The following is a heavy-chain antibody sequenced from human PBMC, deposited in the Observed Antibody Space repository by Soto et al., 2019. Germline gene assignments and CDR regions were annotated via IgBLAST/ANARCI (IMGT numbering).Heavy chain of an antibody. CDR2: IKQDGTET. V-gene: IGHV3-7*03. J-gene: IGHJ5*02. CDR1: GFTFSTYW. Sequence: EVQLVESGGGLVQPGGSLRLSCAASGFTFSTYWMTWVRQAPGKGLEWVANIKQDGTETYYVDFVKGRFTISRDNAKNSLYLQMNSLRAEDTAVYYCARTAGGVYYDILTGFPNNWFDPWGQGTLVTVSS. D-gene: IGHD3-9*01. CDR3: ARTAGGVYYDILTGFPNNWFDP.